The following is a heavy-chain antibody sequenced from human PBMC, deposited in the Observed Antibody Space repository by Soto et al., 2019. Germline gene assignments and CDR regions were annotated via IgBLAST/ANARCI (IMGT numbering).Heavy chain of an antibody. Sequence: SETLSLTCAVSGGSISSGGYSWSWIRQPPGKGLEWIGYIYHSGSTYYNPSLKSRVTISVDRSKNQFSLKLSSVTAADTAVYYCARAIAAAGTGWYYYYYGMDVWGQGTTVTVSS. V-gene: IGHV4-30-2*01. CDR3: ARAIAAAGTGWYYYYYGMDV. CDR2: IYHSGST. J-gene: IGHJ6*02. D-gene: IGHD6-13*01. CDR1: GGSISSGGYS.